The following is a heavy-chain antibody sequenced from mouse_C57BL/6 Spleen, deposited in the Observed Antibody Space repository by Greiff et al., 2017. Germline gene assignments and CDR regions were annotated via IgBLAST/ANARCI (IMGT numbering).Heavy chain of an antibody. D-gene: IGHD2-3*01. CDR1: GYTFTSYW. CDR3: ARSDLSPDY. V-gene: IGHV1-7*01. CDR2: INPSSGYT. Sequence: VQLQQSGAELAKPGASVKLSCKASGYTFTSYWMHWVKQRPGQGLEWIGYINPSSGYTKYNQKFKDKATLTADKSCSTAYMQLSSLTYEDSAVYYCARSDLSPDYWGQGTTLTVSS. J-gene: IGHJ2*01.